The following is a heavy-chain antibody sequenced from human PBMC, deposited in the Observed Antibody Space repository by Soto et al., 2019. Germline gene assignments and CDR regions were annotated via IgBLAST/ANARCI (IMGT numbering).Heavy chain of an antibody. CDR2: ISGSGGST. V-gene: IGHV3-23*01. CDR3: AYDFLEWLLSTDGTDAFDI. CDR1: GFTFSSYA. D-gene: IGHD3-3*01. J-gene: IGHJ3*02. Sequence: PGGSLRLSCAASGFTFSSYAMSWVRQAPGKGLEWVSAISGSGGSTYYADSVKGRFTISRDNSKNTRYLQMNSLRAEDTAVYYCAYDFLEWLLSTDGTDAFDIWGQGTMVTVSS.